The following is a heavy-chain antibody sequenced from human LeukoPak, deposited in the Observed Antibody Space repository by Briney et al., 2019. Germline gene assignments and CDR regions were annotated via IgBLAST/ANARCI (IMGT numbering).Heavy chain of an antibody. CDR3: ARAPTTVVSNWFDP. V-gene: IGHV1-18*01. Sequence: ASVKVSCKASGYTFTSYGISWVRQAPGQGLEWMGWISAYNGNTNYAQKLQGRVTMTTDTSTSTAYMELRSLRSDDTAVYYCARAPTTVVSNWFDPWGQGTLVTVSS. CDR2: ISAYNGNT. J-gene: IGHJ5*02. D-gene: IGHD4-23*01. CDR1: GYTFTSYG.